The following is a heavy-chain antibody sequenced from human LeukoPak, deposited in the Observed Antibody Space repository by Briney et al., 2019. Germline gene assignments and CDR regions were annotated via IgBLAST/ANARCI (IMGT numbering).Heavy chain of an antibody. Sequence: GGSLRLSCAASGFTFSSYAMHWVRQAPGKGLEWVAVTSSDGTNKYYADSVKGRFTISRDNSKNTLYLQMNSLRPEDTAVYYCPRDSQWLVSSGYYYYYMDVWGKGTTVTVSS. V-gene: IGHV3-30*04. CDR1: GFTFSSYA. D-gene: IGHD6-19*01. J-gene: IGHJ6*03. CDR2: TSSDGTNK. CDR3: PRDSQWLVSSGYYYYYMDV.